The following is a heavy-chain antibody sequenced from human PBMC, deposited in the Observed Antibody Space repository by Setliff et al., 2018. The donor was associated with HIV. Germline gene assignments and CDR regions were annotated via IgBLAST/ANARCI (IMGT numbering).Heavy chain of an antibody. V-gene: IGHV1-2*02. CDR3: ARDYLHVFDI. CDR2: INSASDGT. J-gene: IGHJ3*02. CDR1: GYTFTDYY. Sequence: ASVKVSCKASGYTFTDYYIHWVRQAPGQGLEWMGWINSASDGTNYAQNFQGRVTVTRDTSINTAYVELNSLKSDDTAVYYCARDYLHVFDIWGRDNGHRLL.